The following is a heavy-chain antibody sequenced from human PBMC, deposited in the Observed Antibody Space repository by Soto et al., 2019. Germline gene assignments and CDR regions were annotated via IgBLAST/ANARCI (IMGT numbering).Heavy chain of an antibody. J-gene: IGHJ6*02. D-gene: IGHD3-9*01. V-gene: IGHV3-21*01. Sequence: EVQLVESGGGLVKPGGSLRLSCAASGFTFSSYSMNWVRQAPGKGLEWVSSISSSSSYIYYADSVKGRFTISRDNAKNSLYLQMNSLRAEDTAVYYCARDPRQPSFRYFDAVYYGMDVWGQGTTVTVSS. CDR1: GFTFSSYS. CDR3: ARDPRQPSFRYFDAVYYGMDV. CDR2: ISSSSSYI.